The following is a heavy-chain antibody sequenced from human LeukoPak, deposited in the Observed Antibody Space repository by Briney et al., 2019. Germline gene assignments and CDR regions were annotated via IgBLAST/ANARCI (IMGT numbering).Heavy chain of an antibody. CDR2: IYYSGST. J-gene: IGHJ4*02. CDR1: GGSLSSYY. D-gene: IGHD3-10*01. V-gene: IGHV4-59*01. Sequence: SETLSLTCTVSGGSLSSYYWSWIRQPPGKGLEWIGYIYYSGSTNYNPPLKSRVTISVETSKNQFSLKLSSVTAADTAVYYCARGYGSGSYNNFNHWGQGILVTVSS. CDR3: ARGYGSGSYNNFNH.